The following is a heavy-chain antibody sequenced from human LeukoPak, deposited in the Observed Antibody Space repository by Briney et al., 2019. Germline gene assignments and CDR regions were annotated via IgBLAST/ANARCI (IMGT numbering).Heavy chain of an antibody. J-gene: IGHJ4*02. Sequence: GASVKVSCKASGYTFTSYGITWVRQAPGQGLEWMGWISAYNGNTNYAQNLQGRVTMTTDTSTSTAYMELRSLRSDDTAVYYCARGARIVGARDLDYWGQGTLVTVSS. CDR1: GYTFTSYG. V-gene: IGHV1-18*01. CDR2: ISAYNGNT. D-gene: IGHD1-26*01. CDR3: ARGARIVGARDLDY.